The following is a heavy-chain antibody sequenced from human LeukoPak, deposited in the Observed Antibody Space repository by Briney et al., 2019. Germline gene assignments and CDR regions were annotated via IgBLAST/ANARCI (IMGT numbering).Heavy chain of an antibody. Sequence: GGSLRLSCAASGFTFSSYSMNWVRQAPGKGLEWVSSISSSSSYIYYADSVKGRFTISRDNAKNSLYLQMNSLRAEDTAVYYCARVSGTRITIFPTLGYYGMDVWGQGTTVTVSS. CDR2: ISSSSSYI. CDR1: GFTFSSYS. V-gene: IGHV3-21*01. D-gene: IGHD3-3*01. J-gene: IGHJ6*02. CDR3: ARVSGTRITIFPTLGYYGMDV.